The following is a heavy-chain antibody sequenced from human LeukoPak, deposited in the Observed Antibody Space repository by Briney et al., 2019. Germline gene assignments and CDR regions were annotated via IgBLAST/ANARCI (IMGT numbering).Heavy chain of an antibody. J-gene: IGHJ5*02. CDR2: INPNSGGT. D-gene: IGHD3-22*01. CDR1: GYTFTGYY. V-gene: IGHV1-2*02. CDR3: ARDLEYADDSSGYSSNNWFDP. Sequence: GASVKVSCKASGYTFTGYYMHWVRQAPGQGLEWMGWINPNSGGTNYAQKFQGRVTMTRDTSISTAYMELSRLRSDDTAVYYCARDLEYADDSSGYSSNNWFDPWGQGTLVTVSS.